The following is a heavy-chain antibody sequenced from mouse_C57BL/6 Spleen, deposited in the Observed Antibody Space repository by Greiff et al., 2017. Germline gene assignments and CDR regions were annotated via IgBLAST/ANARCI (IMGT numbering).Heavy chain of an antibody. Sequence: EVMLVESGGGLVQPGESLKLSCESNEYEFPSHDMSWVRKTPEKRLELVASINSDGGSTYYPDTIESRFIISRDNAKKTLYLQMSSLRSEDTSLYYSARKGTNYDMDYWGQGTSVTVSS. V-gene: IGHV5-2*01. CDR2: INSDGGST. CDR1: EYEFPSHD. CDR3: ARKGTNYDMDY. D-gene: IGHD1-1*01. J-gene: IGHJ4*01.